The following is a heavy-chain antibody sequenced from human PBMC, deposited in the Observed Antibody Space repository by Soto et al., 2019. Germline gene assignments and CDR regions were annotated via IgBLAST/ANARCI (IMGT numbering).Heavy chain of an antibody. Sequence: NPSETLSLTCAVSGDSISSGGYSWSWIRQPPGKGLEWIGYIYHSGSTYYNPSLKSRVTISVDRSKNQFSLNLSSVTAADTAVYYCARGMTTVTTYDYWGQGTLVTVSS. J-gene: IGHJ4*02. CDR1: GDSISSGGYS. D-gene: IGHD4-4*01. CDR2: IYHSGST. CDR3: ARGMTTVTTYDY. V-gene: IGHV4-30-2*01.